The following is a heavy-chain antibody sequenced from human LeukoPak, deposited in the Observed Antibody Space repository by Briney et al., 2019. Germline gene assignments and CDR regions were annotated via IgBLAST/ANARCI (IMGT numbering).Heavy chain of an antibody. CDR2: IYYTGST. V-gene: IGHV4-30-4*07. D-gene: IGHD3/OR15-3a*01. J-gene: IGHJ4*02. CDR3: ARGVVGSRDFYFRYYFDY. CDR1: GGSITSSAYS. Sequence: SETLSLTCAVSGGSITSSAYSWSWIRQPPGKGLEYIGYIYYTGSTYYNPSLKSRLIISVDTSKNQFSLKLNSVTAADTAVYFCARGVVGSRDFYFRYYFDYWGQGTLVTVSS.